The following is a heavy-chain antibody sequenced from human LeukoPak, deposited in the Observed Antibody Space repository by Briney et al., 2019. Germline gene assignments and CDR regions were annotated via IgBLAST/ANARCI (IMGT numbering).Heavy chain of an antibody. CDR3: ARAYKDSSGYQYSFDF. J-gene: IGHJ4*02. D-gene: IGHD3-22*01. V-gene: IGHV4-34*01. CDR2: INHSGST. CDR1: GGSFSGYY. Sequence: SETLSLTCAVYGGSFSGYYWSWIRQPPGKGLEWIGEINHSGSTNYNPSLKSRATLSVDTSRNDFSLKLTSVTAADTAVYYCARAYKDSSGYQYSFDFWGRGTLVTVSS.